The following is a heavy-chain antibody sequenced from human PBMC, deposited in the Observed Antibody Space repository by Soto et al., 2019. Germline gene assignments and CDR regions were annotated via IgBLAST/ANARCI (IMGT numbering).Heavy chain of an antibody. CDR2: MNPNSGNT. J-gene: IGHJ6*02. CDR3: ARWPDGYYYYGMDV. V-gene: IGHV1-8*01. CDR1: GYTFTSYD. Sequence: QVQLVQSGAEVKKPGASVKVSCKASGYTFTSYDINWVRQATGQGLEWVGWMNPNSGNTGYAQKFQGRVTMTRNTSMSTAYMELSSLRSEDTAVYYCARWPDGYYYYGMDVWGQGTTVTVSS.